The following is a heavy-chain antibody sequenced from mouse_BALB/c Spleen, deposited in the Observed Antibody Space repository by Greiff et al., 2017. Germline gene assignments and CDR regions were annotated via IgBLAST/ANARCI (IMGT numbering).Heavy chain of an antibody. J-gene: IGHJ4*01. D-gene: IGHD1-2*01. V-gene: IGHV3-6*02. CDR3: ARVIGAMDY. CDR1: GYSITSGYY. CDR2: ISYDGSN. Sequence: EVQLVESGPGLVKPSQSLSLTCSVTGYSITSGYYWNWIRQFPGNKLEWMGYISYDGSNNYNPSLKNRISITRDTSKNQFFLKLNSVTTEDTATYYCARVIGAMDYWGQGTSVTVSS.